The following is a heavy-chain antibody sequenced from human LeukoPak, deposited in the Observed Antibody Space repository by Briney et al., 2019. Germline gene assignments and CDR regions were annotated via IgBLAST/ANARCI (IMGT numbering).Heavy chain of an antibody. CDR2: ISYDGTDK. Sequence: GGPLRLSCVASGFTFSDYAMHWVRQAPGKGLEWVAVISYDGTDKYYADSVKGRFTISRDNSKNTLYLQMNSLRAEDTAVYYCARRYDLNYWGQGTLVTVSS. D-gene: IGHD3-3*01. CDR1: GFTFSDYA. J-gene: IGHJ4*02. V-gene: IGHV3-30*03. CDR3: ARRYDLNY.